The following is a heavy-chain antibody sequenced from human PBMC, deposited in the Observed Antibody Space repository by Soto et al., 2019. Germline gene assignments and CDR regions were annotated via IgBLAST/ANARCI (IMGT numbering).Heavy chain of an antibody. D-gene: IGHD5-12*01. Sequence: GGSLRLSCAASGFTYSTYGMNWVRLAPGKGLEWMSVISNSGHITFYADSVKGRFTISRDNSKNTLYLQMNNLRADDTAAYYCAKGGPTFLNWFGPWGQGALVHVSS. V-gene: IGHV3-23*01. CDR2: ISNSGHIT. J-gene: IGHJ5*02. CDR3: AKGGPTFLNWFGP. CDR1: GFTYSTYG.